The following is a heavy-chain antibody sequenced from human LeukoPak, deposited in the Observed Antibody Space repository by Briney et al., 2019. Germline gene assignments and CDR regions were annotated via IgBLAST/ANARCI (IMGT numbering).Heavy chain of an antibody. V-gene: IGHV3-23*01. CDR3: AKSLFTSATGTGRAFHI. Sequence: GGSLRLSCAASEFTFSKFPMGWVRQAPGRGLEWVSAISASGDVTFHADSVRGRFTISRDNSKSTLFLQANDLRVEDTAKFYCAKSLFTSATGTGRAFHIWGQGTMVSVSS. CDR1: EFTFSKFP. J-gene: IGHJ3*02. D-gene: IGHD1-1*01. CDR2: ISASGDVT.